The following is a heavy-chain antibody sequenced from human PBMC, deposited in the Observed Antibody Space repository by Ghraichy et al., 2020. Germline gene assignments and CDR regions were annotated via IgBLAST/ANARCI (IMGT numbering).Heavy chain of an antibody. J-gene: IGHJ5*02. CDR1: GYSFMTYD. V-gene: IGHV1-8*01. CDR2: MNPRNGNT. CDR3: ARDYGGNSDWFDP. D-gene: IGHD4-23*01. Sequence: ASVKVSCEASGYSFMTYDINWVRQAPGQGLEWVGWMNPRNGNTGYAQKFQGRVTLTRDTSISTAYLDLSSLRSEDTAVYYCARDYGGNSDWFDPWGQGTLVIVSS.